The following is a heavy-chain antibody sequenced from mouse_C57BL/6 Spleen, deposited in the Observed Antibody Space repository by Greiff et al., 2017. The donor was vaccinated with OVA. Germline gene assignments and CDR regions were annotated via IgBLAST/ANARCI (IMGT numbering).Heavy chain of an antibody. CDR2: IHPNSGST. J-gene: IGHJ1*03. D-gene: IGHD1-1*01. Sequence: VQLQQPGAELVKPGASVKLSCKASGYTFTSYWMHWVKQRPGQGLEWIGMIHPNSGSTNYNEKFKSKATLTVDKSSSTAYMQLSSLTAEDSAVYYCARAPYYGSRGWYFDVWGTGTTVTVSS. CDR3: ARAPYYGSRGWYFDV. V-gene: IGHV1-64*01. CDR1: GYTFTSYW.